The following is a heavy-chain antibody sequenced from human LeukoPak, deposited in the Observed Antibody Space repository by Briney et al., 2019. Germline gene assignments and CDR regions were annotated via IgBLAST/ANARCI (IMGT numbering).Heavy chain of an antibody. V-gene: IGHV4-59*08. CDR2: IYYSGST. J-gene: IGHJ4*02. D-gene: IGHD5-24*01. CDR3: ARGARAGYNLEPFDY. CDR1: GDSISNHY. Sequence: SETLSLTCTVSGDSISNHYWSWIRQPPGKGLEWIGYIYYSGSTKYNPSLKSRVTISVDTSKNQFSLKLSSVTAADTAVYYCARGARAGYNLEPFDYWGQGTLVTVSS.